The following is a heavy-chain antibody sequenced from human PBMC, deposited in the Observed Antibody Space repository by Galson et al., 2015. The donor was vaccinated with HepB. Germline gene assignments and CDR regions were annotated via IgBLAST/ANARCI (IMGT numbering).Heavy chain of an antibody. Sequence: SVKVSCKASGYTFTSYAMHWVRQAPGQRLEWMGWINAGNGNTKYSQKFQGRVTITRDTSASTAYMELSSLRSEDTAVYYCARTPPDWLLFAYFDYWGQGTLVTVSS. CDR1: GYTFTSYA. CDR2: INAGNGNT. V-gene: IGHV1-3*01. CDR3: ARTPPDWLLFAYFDY. D-gene: IGHD3-9*01. J-gene: IGHJ4*02.